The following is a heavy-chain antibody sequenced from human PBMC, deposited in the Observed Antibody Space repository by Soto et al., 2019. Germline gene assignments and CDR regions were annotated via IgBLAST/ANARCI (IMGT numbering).Heavy chain of an antibody. CDR1: GYTFSTHA. V-gene: IGHV1-3*01. D-gene: IGHD5-18*01. CDR3: ANTGRGYSYGLYYYGMDV. CDR2: INGGTGQT. J-gene: IGHJ6*02. Sequence: ASVKVSCKASGYTFSTHAMHWVRQAPGQSLEWMGWINGGTGQTKHSHRFQDRISITRDTSASTAYMELNSLRAEDTAVYYCANTGRGYSYGLYYYGMDVWGQGTTVTVSS.